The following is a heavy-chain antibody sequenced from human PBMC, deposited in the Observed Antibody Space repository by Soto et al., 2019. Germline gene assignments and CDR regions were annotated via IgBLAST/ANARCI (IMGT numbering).Heavy chain of an antibody. Sequence: GGSLRLSCAASGFTFSSYGMHWVRQAPGKGLEWVAVISYEGSNKYYADSGKGRFTISRDNSKNTLYLQMNSLRAEETAVYYCAKDQIAGLYYDILTGYSFDYWGRGTLVSASS. CDR3: AKDQIAGLYYDILTGYSFDY. D-gene: IGHD3-9*01. J-gene: IGHJ4*02. CDR1: GFTFSSYG. V-gene: IGHV3-30*18. CDR2: ISYEGSNK.